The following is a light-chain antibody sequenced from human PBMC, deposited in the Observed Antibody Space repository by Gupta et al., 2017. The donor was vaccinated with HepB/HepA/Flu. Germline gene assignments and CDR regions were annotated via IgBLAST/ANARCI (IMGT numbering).Light chain of an antibody. J-gene: IGKJ4*01. V-gene: IGKV3-20*01. CDR1: QSFSRTF. CDR2: GTS. CDR3: QQDSCSPVT. Sequence: EIVLTQSPGTLSLSPGERSTLSCRASQSFSRTFLAWYQQKAGQAPRLLIYGTSSRATGIPDRFSGSGSGTDFTLTISSLEPEDFAVYHCQQDSCSPVTFGRGTKVDIK.